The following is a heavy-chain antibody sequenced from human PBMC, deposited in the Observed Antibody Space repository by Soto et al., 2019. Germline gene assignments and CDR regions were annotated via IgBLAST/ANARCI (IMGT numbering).Heavy chain of an antibody. J-gene: IGHJ5*02. Sequence: QVPLVQSGAEVKKPGASVKVSCKASGYTFSTYAVQWVRQAPGQSLEWIGWIHAGNGDTKYSQKFHDRVTITRDPSASTTYMEQSNLRYKDTAVYYCARVPRYTSDSVEVPAVQFEDWFVPWGQGTLVTVSS. CDR1: GYTFSTYA. V-gene: IGHV1-3*01. CDR2: IHAGNGDT. CDR3: ARVPRYTSDSVEVPAVQFEDWFVP. D-gene: IGHD2-2*01.